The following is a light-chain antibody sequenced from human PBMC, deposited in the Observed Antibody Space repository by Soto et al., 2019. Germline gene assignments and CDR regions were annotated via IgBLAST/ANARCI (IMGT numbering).Light chain of an antibody. CDR3: AAWDDSLNAVV. CDR1: SSNIGRNT. J-gene: IGLJ2*01. CDR2: SNN. Sequence: QSVLTQLPSASGTPGQRVTISCSGSSSNIGRNTVNWYQQLPGTAPKVLIYSNNQRPSGVPDRLSGSKSGTSASLAISGLQSEDEADYYCAAWDDSLNAVVFGGGTKLTVL. V-gene: IGLV1-44*01.